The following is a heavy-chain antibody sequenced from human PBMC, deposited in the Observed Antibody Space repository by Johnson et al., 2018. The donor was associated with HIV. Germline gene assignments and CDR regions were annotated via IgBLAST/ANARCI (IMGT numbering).Heavy chain of an antibody. J-gene: IGHJ3*02. Sequence: VQLVESGGGVVHPGGSLRLSCEASGSMFSEYAMHWVRQAPGKGLEWVAFIQYDGNQKDYADSVKGHFTVSRDNSKNTLYLQMTSLTAEDTAVYYCARDRGSGYDFAFDIWGQGTMVTVSS. CDR1: GSMFSEYA. CDR2: IQYDGNQK. V-gene: IGHV3-30*02. CDR3: ARDRGSGYDFAFDI. D-gene: IGHD5-12*01.